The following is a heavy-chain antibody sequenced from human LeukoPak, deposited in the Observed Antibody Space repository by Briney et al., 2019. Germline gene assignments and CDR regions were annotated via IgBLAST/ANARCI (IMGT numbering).Heavy chain of an antibody. CDR2: ISYSGST. CDR3: ARDPSSGWYPFDY. D-gene: IGHD6-19*01. V-gene: IGHV4-59*13. J-gene: IGHJ4*02. CDR1: GGSISNYY. Sequence: SETLSLTCTVSGGSISNYYWNWIRQPPGKGLEWSGSISYSGSTKYNPSLKGRITISLVTSKNEFSLRLSSVTAADTAVYYCARDPSSGWYPFDYWGQGTLVTVSS.